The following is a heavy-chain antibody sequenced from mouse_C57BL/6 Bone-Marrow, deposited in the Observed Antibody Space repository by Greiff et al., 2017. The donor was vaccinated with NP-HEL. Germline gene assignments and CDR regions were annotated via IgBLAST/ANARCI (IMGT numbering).Heavy chain of an antibody. Sequence: DVQLVESGGGLVKPGGSLKLSCAASGFTFSSYTMSWVRQTPEKRLEWVATISGGGGYTYYAASVKGRFTISRDNAKNTLYLQRSSLRSEETALYYCAGRGETPFDYWGQGTTLTVSA. V-gene: IGHV5-9*01. CDR1: GFTFSSYT. CDR3: AGRGETPFDY. J-gene: IGHJ2*01. CDR2: ISGGGGYT.